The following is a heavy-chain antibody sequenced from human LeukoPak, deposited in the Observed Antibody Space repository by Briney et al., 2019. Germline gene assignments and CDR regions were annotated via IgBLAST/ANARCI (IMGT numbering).Heavy chain of an antibody. CDR1: GFTFSSHW. J-gene: IGHJ4*02. CDR3: ARDHTVGQWPTHFDY. Sequence: GSLRLSCAASGFTFSSHWMNWVRQAPGMGLEWVANIKQDGSEKYYVDSVKGRFTISRDNAKNSLYLQMNSLIAEDTAVYYCARDHTVGQWPTHFDYWGQGTLVTVSS. D-gene: IGHD6-19*01. CDR2: IKQDGSEK. V-gene: IGHV3-7*01.